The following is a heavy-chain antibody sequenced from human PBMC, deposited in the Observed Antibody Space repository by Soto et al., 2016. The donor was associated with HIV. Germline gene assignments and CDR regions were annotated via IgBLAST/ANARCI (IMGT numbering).Heavy chain of an antibody. CDR3: ARDATPTVVAARNWYFDL. V-gene: IGHV3-64*01. CDR2: ISSDGGST. Sequence: EVQLVESGEAWSSLGVPETLLCSLWIHLQSFAMHWVRQAPGKGLEYVSAISSDGGSTYYANSVKGRFTISRDNSKNTLYLQLGSLRAEDMAVYYCARDATPTVVAARNWYFDLWGRGTLVTVSS. D-gene: IGHD2-15*01. J-gene: IGHJ2*01. CDR1: IHLQSFA.